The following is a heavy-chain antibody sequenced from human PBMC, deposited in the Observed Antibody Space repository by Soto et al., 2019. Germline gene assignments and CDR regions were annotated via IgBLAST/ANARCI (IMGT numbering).Heavy chain of an antibody. CDR3: ARVSPAYWSSTSCYRPNWFDP. Sequence: QVQLQQWGAGLLKPSETLSLTCAVYGGSFSGYYWSWIRQPPGKGLEWIGEINHSGSTNYNPSLKSRVTISVDTSKNQFALELSSVTAADTAVYYCARVSPAYWSSTSCYRPNWFDPWGQGTLVTVSS. CDR1: GGSFSGYY. CDR2: INHSGST. V-gene: IGHV4-34*01. J-gene: IGHJ5*02. D-gene: IGHD2-2*02.